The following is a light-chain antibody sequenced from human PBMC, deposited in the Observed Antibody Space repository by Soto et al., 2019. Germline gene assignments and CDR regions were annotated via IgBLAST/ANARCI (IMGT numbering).Light chain of an antibody. V-gene: IGKV1-12*01. CDR3: QQATSFPRT. J-gene: IGKJ1*01. CDR2: KAS. CDR1: QIISSW. Sequence: DVQMTQSPSSVSASVGDRVTITCRASQIISSWLAWYQQKPGKAPKLLIYKASSLQSGVPSRFSGSGSGTEFTLTISSLQPEDFATYYCQQATSFPRTFGQGTKVDIK.